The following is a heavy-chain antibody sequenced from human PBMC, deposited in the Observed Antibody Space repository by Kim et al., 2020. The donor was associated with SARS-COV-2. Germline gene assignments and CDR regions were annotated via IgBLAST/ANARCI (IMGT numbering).Heavy chain of an antibody. J-gene: IGHJ4*02. CDR1: GYTFTSYG. CDR3: ARASYRTRINGSGRQYYFDY. Sequence: ASVKVSCKASGYTFTSYGISWVRQAPGQGLEWMGWISAYNGNTNYAQKLQGRVTMTTDTSTSTAYMELRSLRSDDTAVYYCARASYRTRINGSGRQYYFDYWGQGTLVTVSS. V-gene: IGHV1-18*01. CDR2: ISAYNGNT. D-gene: IGHD3-10*01.